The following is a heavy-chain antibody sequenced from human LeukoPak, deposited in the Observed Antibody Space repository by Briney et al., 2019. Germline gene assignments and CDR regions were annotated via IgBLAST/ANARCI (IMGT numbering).Heavy chain of an antibody. CDR1: GGSISGYY. Sequence: SETLSLTCTASGGSISGYYWTWTRQPPGKGLEWIGQIHYSGKTDYNPSLRSRITISVDTSKNQMFLKLSSVTAADTAVYYCARFGFYYDIDVWGQGTTVTVSS. D-gene: IGHD3-16*01. V-gene: IGHV4-59*01. J-gene: IGHJ6*02. CDR2: IHYSGKT. CDR3: ARFGFYYDIDV.